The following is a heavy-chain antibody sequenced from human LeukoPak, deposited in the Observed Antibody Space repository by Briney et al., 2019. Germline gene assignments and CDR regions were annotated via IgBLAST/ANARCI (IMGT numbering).Heavy chain of an antibody. J-gene: IGHJ6*03. Sequence: PSETLSLTCSVSGDSISGSSYYWGWIRQPPGKGLEWIGSIYYSGSTNYNPSLKSRVTISVDTSKNQFSLKLSSVTAADTAVYYCARDSRGWPDYYYMDVWGKGTTVTISS. V-gene: IGHV4-39*07. CDR3: ARDSRGWPDYYYMDV. CDR1: GDSISGSSYY. CDR2: IYYSGST. D-gene: IGHD6-19*01.